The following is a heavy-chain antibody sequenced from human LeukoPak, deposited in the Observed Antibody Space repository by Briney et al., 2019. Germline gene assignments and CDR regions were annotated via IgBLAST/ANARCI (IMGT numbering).Heavy chain of an antibody. CDR2: ISDYNDNS. V-gene: IGHV1-18*01. J-gene: IGHJ3*02. CDR3: ARDRPKDAAFDI. D-gene: IGHD2-15*01. CDR1: GYTFSDYG. Sequence: ASVKVSCKASGYTFSDYGVSWVRQAPGQGLEWMGRISDYNDNSNYVQRFQGRVTMTTDTSTSTAYMKLRSLTSDDTAVYYCARDRPKDAAFDIWGQGTLVIVSS.